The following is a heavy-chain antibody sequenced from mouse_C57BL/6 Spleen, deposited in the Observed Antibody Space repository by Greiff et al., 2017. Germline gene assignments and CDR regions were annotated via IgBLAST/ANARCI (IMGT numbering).Heavy chain of an antibody. Sequence: VQLQQSGAELVRPGASVKLSCTASGFNIKDDYMHWVKQRPEQGLEWIGWIDPENGDTEYASKFQGKATITADTSSNTAYLQLSSLTSEDTDVYYCTRNYGSRGYFDYWGQGTTVTVSS. J-gene: IGHJ2*01. D-gene: IGHD1-1*01. CDR3: TRNYGSRGYFDY. CDR1: GFNIKDDY. CDR2: IDPENGDT. V-gene: IGHV14-4*01.